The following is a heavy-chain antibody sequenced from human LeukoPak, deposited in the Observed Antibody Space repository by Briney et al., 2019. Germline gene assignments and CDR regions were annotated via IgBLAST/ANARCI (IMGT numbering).Heavy chain of an antibody. Sequence: SETLSLTCTVSGGSIRSSYYYWGWIRQPPGKGLEWIGSIYYSGSTYYNPSLKSRVTISVDTSKNQFSLKLSSVTAADTAVYYCARIYGDYSYAFDIWGQGTMVTVSS. J-gene: IGHJ3*02. CDR2: IYYSGST. D-gene: IGHD4-17*01. V-gene: IGHV4-39*01. CDR3: ARIYGDYSYAFDI. CDR1: GGSIRSSYYY.